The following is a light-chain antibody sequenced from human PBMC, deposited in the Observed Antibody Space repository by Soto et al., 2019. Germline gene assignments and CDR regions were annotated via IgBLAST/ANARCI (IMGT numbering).Light chain of an antibody. CDR2: GAS. J-gene: IGKJ3*01. CDR3: HQYGSSPLFT. V-gene: IGKV3-20*01. CDR1: QSVSSSY. Sequence: EIVLTQSPGTLSLSPGERATLSCRASQSVSSSYLAWYQQKPGQAPRLLIYGASSRATGIPDRSSGSGSGTDFTLTISTLEPEDFAVYYCHQYGSSPLFTFGPGTKVDI.